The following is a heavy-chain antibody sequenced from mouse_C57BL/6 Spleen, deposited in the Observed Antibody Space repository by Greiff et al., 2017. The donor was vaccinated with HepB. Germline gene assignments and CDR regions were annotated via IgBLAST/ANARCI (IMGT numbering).Heavy chain of an antibody. CDR3: ARHEEGYYDYEAWFAY. CDR1: GYTFTEYT. CDR2: FYPGSGSI. J-gene: IGHJ3*01. D-gene: IGHD2-4*01. V-gene: IGHV1-62-2*01. Sequence: QVQLKESGAELVKPGASVKLSCKASGYTFTEYTIHWVKQRSGQGLEWIGWFYPGSGSIKYNEKFKDKATLTADKSSSTVYMELSRLTSEDSAVYFCARHEEGYYDYEAWFAYWGQGTLVTVSA.